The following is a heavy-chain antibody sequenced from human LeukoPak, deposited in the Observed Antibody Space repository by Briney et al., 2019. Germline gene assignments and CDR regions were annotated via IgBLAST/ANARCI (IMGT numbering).Heavy chain of an antibody. Sequence: PGGSLRLSSAASGFILSRYWMSWVRQAPGKGLEWVANIKQDGSEKYYVDSVKGRFTISRDNAKNSLYLQMNSLRAEDTAVYYCARQFYDFWSGYHDYWGQGTLVTVSS. CDR3: ARQFYDFWSGYHDY. CDR1: GFILSRYW. D-gene: IGHD3-3*01. V-gene: IGHV3-7*01. CDR2: IKQDGSEK. J-gene: IGHJ4*02.